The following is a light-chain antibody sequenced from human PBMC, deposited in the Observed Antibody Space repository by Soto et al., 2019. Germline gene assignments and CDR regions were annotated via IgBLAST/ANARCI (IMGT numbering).Light chain of an antibody. CDR1: SSNIGAGYD. J-gene: IGLJ1*01. Sequence: VLAQPPSVSGAPGQKVTIPCTGSSSNIGAGYDLHWYQQLPGTAPKLLLYGNSNRPSGVPDRFSGSKSGTSASLAITGLQAEDEADYYCQSYDSSLSAYVFGTGTKVTVL. CDR3: QSYDSSLSAYV. V-gene: IGLV1-40*01. CDR2: GNS.